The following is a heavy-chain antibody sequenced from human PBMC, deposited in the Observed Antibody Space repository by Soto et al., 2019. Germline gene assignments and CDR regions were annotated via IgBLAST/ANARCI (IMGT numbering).Heavy chain of an antibody. D-gene: IGHD3-22*01. V-gene: IGHV3-15*07. Sequence: GGSLRLSCAASGFTFSNAWMNWVRQAPGKGLEWVGRIKSKTDSGTTDYAAPVKGRFTISRDDSKNTLYLQMNSLKTEDTAVYYCTTDGPDYYDSSGYDYDYWGQGALVTVSS. CDR2: IKSKTDSGTT. J-gene: IGHJ4*02. CDR3: TTDGPDYYDSSGYDYDY. CDR1: GFTFSNAW.